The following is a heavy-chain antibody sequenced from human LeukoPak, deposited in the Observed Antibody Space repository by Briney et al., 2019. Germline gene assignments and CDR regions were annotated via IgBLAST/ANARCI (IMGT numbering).Heavy chain of an antibody. CDR1: GFTFSSYG. J-gene: IGHJ4*02. CDR3: AKDGYVYSGYDDYGDRYFDY. D-gene: IGHD5-12*01. V-gene: IGHV3-30*18. Sequence: GSLTLSCAASGFTFSSYGMHWVRQAPGKGLEWVAVISYDGSNKYYADSVKGRFTISRDNSKNTLYLQMNSLRAEDTAVYYCAKDGYVYSGYDDYGDRYFDYWGQGSLASVSS. CDR2: ISYDGSNK.